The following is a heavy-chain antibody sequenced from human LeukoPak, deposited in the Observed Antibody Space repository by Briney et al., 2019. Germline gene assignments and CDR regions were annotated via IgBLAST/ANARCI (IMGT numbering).Heavy chain of an antibody. CDR1: GFTFSSYA. V-gene: IGHV3-30-3*01. CDR3: ARGYCSSISCSLGSLYYYYYGMDV. CDR2: ISYDGSNK. D-gene: IGHD2-2*01. J-gene: IGHJ6*02. Sequence: GGSLRLSCAASGFTFSSYAMHWVRQAPGKGLEWVAVISYDGSNKYYADSAKGRFTISRDNSKNTLYLQMNSLRAEDTAVYYCARGYCSSISCSLGSLYYYYYGMDVWGQGTTVTVSS.